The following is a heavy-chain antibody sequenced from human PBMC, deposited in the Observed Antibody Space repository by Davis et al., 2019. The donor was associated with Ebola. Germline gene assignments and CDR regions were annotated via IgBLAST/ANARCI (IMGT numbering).Heavy chain of an antibody. J-gene: IGHJ6*02. Sequence: GGSLRLSCAASGFTFSGSAMHWVRQASGKGLEWVGRIRSKANSYATAYAASVKGRFTISRDDSKNTAYLQMNSLKTEDTAVYYCTSLITFGGVIALPGYYYGMDVWGQGTTVTVSS. CDR1: GFTFSGSA. V-gene: IGHV3-73*01. D-gene: IGHD3-16*02. CDR3: TSLITFGGVIALPGYYYGMDV. CDR2: IRSKANSYAT.